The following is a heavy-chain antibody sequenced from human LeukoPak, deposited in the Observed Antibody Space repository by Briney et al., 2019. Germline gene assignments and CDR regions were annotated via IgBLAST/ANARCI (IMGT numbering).Heavy chain of an antibody. J-gene: IGHJ4*02. V-gene: IGHV3-23*01. CDR3: AREGAGDSGRYHSYFDL. CDR1: GFTFSSFG. D-gene: IGHD1-20*01. CDR2: INNRGGGT. Sequence: GGSLRLSCADSGFTFSSFGMSWVRQAPGKGLEWVSGINNRGGGTFYADSVQGRFTISRDDSKNTLYLSMNSLRAEDTAVYYCAREGAGDSGRYHSYFDLWGQGVLVTVSS.